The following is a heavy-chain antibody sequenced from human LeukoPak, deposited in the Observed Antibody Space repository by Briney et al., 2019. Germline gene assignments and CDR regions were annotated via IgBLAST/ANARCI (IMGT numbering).Heavy chain of an antibody. CDR3: ARQVREYYYDSSGYIDY. J-gene: IGHJ4*02. D-gene: IGHD3-22*01. CDR1: GGSISSYF. CDR2: ISTSGST. Sequence: SEALSLTCAVSGGSISSYFWTWIRQPAGKGLEWIGRISTSGSTNYNPSLKSRVSMSLDTSKNQLSLKLSSVTAADTAVYYCARQVREYYYDSSGYIDYWGQGTLVTVSS. V-gene: IGHV4-4*07.